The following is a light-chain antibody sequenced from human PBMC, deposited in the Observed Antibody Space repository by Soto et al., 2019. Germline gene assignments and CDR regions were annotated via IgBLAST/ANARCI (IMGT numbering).Light chain of an antibody. CDR2: AAS. CDR1: QTISTY. J-gene: IGKJ1*01. CDR3: QQSFITPWT. V-gene: IGKV1-39*01. Sequence: DIHMTQSPSSLAASVGDRLTITCRASQTISTYLNWYRQKPGKAPEVLIYAASSLQSGVPSRFSGSGSGTDFTLTISSLQPEDFGTYYCQQSFITPWTFGQGTKVDIK.